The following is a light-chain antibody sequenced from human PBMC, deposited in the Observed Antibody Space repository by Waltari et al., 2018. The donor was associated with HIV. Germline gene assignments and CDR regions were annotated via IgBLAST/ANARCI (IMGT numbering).Light chain of an antibody. V-gene: IGLV1-40*01. Sequence: QSVLTQPPSVSGAPGQRVTISCTGSSSNIGADSDVHWYQQLPGTAPKLLIYANSNRPSWVPDRFSGSKSGTSASLAITGLQAEDEADYYCQSYDSSLSGSVFGTGTKVTVL. CDR3: QSYDSSLSGSV. J-gene: IGLJ1*01. CDR1: SSNIGADSD. CDR2: ANS.